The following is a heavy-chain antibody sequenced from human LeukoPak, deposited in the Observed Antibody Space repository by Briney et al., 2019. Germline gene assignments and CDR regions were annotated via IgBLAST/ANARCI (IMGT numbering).Heavy chain of an antibody. Sequence: GGSLRLSCAASGFTFSSYWMHWVRQAPGKGLVWVSRINSDGRSTNYADSVQGRFTISRDNAKNTLYLQMNSLRAEDTAVYYCTRRETYYYHGMNVWGQGTTVNVSS. CDR3: TRRETYYYHGMNV. J-gene: IGHJ6*02. V-gene: IGHV3-74*01. CDR1: GFTFSSYW. CDR2: INSDGRST.